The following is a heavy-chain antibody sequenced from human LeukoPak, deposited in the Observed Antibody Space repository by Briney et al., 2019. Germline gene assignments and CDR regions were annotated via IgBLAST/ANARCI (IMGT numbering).Heavy chain of an antibody. D-gene: IGHD3-10*01. J-gene: IGHJ5*02. CDR2: INPNSGGT. CDR1: GYTFTGYY. Sequence: ASVKVSCKASGYTFTGYYMHWVRQAPGQGLEWMGWINPNSGGTNYAQKFQGRVTMTRDTSISTAYMELSSLRSEDTAVYYCAREFSTRRITMVRGVPQGWFDPWGQGTLVTVSS. CDR3: AREFSTRRITMVRGVPQGWFDP. V-gene: IGHV1-2*02.